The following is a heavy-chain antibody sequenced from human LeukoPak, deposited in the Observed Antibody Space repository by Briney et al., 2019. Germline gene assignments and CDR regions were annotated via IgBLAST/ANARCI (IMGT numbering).Heavy chain of an antibody. V-gene: IGHV4-59*08. J-gene: IGHJ4*02. Sequence: SGTLSLTCTVSGGSISSYYWSWIRQPPGKGLEWIGYIYYSGNTNYHPSLKSRVTISVGTSKNQFSLKLSSVTAADTAVYYCARRNYYDTSGYQFDYWGQGTLVTVSS. D-gene: IGHD3-22*01. CDR1: GGSISSYY. CDR2: IYYSGNT. CDR3: ARRNYYDTSGYQFDY.